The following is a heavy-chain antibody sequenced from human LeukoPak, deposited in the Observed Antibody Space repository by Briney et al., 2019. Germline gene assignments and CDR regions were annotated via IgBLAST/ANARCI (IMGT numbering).Heavy chain of an antibody. D-gene: IGHD6-6*01. CDR1: GFTVSTYG. CDR3: ARDKGTSCLSSFDY. CDR2: IRYDGTNK. V-gene: IGHV3-30*02. Sequence: HPGGSLRLSCAASGFTVSTYGMHWVRQAPGKGLEWVAFIRYDGTNKYYADSVKGRFTISRDNSKNTLYLQMNSLRAADTAVYYCARDKGTSCLSSFDYWGQGTLVTVSS. J-gene: IGHJ4*02.